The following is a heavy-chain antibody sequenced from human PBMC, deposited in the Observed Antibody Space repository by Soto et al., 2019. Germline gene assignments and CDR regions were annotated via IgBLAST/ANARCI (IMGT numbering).Heavy chain of an antibody. D-gene: IGHD5-12*01. CDR2: SRNKDHSYSR. J-gene: IGHJ6*02. Sequence: PGGSLRLSCAASGFTLSDHYMDWVRQAPGKGLEWVARSRNKDHSYSREYAASVKGRFTISRDDSKNSLYLQMSSLKAEDTAVYYCAKKAPRGYSGYDFSYYYYYGMDVWGQGTTVTVSS. CDR1: GFTLSDHY. V-gene: IGHV3-72*01. CDR3: AKKAPRGYSGYDFSYYYYYGMDV.